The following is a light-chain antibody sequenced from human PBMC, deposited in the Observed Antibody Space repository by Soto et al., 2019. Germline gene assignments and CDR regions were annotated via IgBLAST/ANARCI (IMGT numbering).Light chain of an antibody. CDR2: AAS. CDR1: QTITRY. V-gene: IGKV1-39*01. Sequence: DIQMTQSPSSLSASVGDRGTSTCRANQTITRYLNWYQQKPGTAPKLLIYAASSLQGGLPSRFRGSGSGTDFTLTISHLQAEYVAAYSHQHSFRFPVTFGQGTKLEIK. CDR3: QHSFRFPVT. J-gene: IGKJ2*01.